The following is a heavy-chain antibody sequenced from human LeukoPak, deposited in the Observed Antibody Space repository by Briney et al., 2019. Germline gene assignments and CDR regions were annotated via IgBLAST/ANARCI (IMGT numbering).Heavy chain of an antibody. CDR2: INTNAGNP. CDR1: GYTFTTYL. D-gene: IGHD3-10*01. J-gene: IGHJ4*02. Sequence: GSVKVSCEAPGYTFTTYLMKWVRQTPGRGLGWVSCINTNAGNPTYAECLTGRFVFSWDTSVSTAYLQISSLKAEDTAVYYCARGGLGSRRLGGDYWGQGTLVIVSS. CDR3: ARGGLGSRRLGGDY. V-gene: IGHV7-4-1*02.